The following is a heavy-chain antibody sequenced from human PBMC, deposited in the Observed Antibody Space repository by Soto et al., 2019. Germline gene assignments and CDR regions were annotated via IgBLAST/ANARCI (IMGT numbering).Heavy chain of an antibody. V-gene: IGHV1-3*01. D-gene: IGHD3-9*01. CDR1: GYTFTSYA. Sequence: ASVKVSCKASGYTFTSYAMHWVRQAPGQRLEWMGWINAGNGNTKYSQKFQGRVTITRDTSASTAYMELSSLRSEDTAVYYCARLEGHSYDDLLTEPPYYFDYWGQGTLVTVSS. J-gene: IGHJ4*02. CDR2: INAGNGNT. CDR3: ARLEGHSYDDLLTEPPYYFDY.